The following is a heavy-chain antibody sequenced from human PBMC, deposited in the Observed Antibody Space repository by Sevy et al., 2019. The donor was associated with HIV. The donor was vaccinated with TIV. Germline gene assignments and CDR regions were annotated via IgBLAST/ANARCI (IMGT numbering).Heavy chain of an antibody. Sequence: GGSLRLPCGASGFTFNTYAMSWVRQTPRKGLGWVASIGGRGSATIYADSVKGRFTISRDNSRNILYLQLNSLRVEDSALYYCAKHFIPDISDGWFFDVWGRGTLVTVSS. D-gene: IGHD3-9*01. J-gene: IGHJ2*01. V-gene: IGHV3-23*01. CDR3: AKHFIPDISDGWFFDV. CDR1: GFTFNTYA. CDR2: IGGRGSAT.